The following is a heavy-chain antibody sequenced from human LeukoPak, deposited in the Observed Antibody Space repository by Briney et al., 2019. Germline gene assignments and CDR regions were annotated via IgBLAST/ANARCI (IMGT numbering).Heavy chain of an antibody. CDR3: AKDPQWEWLNNDAFDI. D-gene: IGHD1-26*01. J-gene: IGHJ3*02. Sequence: GRSLRLSCAASGFTFDDYAMHWVRQAPGKGLEWVSGISWNSGSIGYADSVKGRFTISRDNAKNSLYLQMNSLRAEDTALYYCAKDPQWEWLNNDAFDIWGQGTMVTVSS. V-gene: IGHV3-9*01. CDR1: GFTFDDYA. CDR2: ISWNSGSI.